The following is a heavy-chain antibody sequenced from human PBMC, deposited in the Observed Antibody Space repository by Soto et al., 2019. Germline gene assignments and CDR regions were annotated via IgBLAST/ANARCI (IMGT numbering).Heavy chain of an antibody. V-gene: IGHV1-69*01. CDR3: ARDLRITTFGVNYYYGMDV. CDR1: GGTFSSYA. CDR2: IIPIFGTA. Sequence: QVQLVQSGAEVKKPGSSVKVSCKASGGTFSSYAISWVRQAPGQGLEWMGGIIPIFGTANYAQKFQGRVTITADESTSTAYMELSSLRSEDTAVYYCARDLRITTFGVNYYYGMDVWGQGTTVTVSS. D-gene: IGHD3-3*01. J-gene: IGHJ6*02.